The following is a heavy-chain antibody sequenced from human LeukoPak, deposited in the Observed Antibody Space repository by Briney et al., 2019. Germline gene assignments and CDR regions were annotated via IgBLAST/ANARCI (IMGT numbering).Heavy chain of an antibody. CDR1: GASFSGYY. Sequence: PSETLSLTCAVYGASFSGYYWSWLRQPPGKGLEWIGEINHSGSTNYNPSLKSRVTISVDTSKNQFSLRLSSATAADTAVYYCASSRYCSGGSCYRYYYYYYYMDVWGKGTTVTVSS. D-gene: IGHD2-15*01. CDR2: INHSGST. CDR3: ASSRYCSGGSCYRYYYYYYYMDV. J-gene: IGHJ6*03. V-gene: IGHV4-34*01.